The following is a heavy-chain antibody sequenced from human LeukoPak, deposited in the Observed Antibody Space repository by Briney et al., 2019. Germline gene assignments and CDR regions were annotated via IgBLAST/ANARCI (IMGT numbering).Heavy chain of an antibody. V-gene: IGHV3-53*01. CDR2: LHSGGST. CDR3: ARDKRTDGNFEGLDY. Sequence: PGGSLRLSCAASGFTVSGHYMSWVRQAPGKGLEWVSILHSGGSTYYADSVKGRFTISRDNSKNTLYLQMSSVRAEDTAVYYCARDKRTDGNFEGLDYWGQGTLVTVSS. J-gene: IGHJ4*02. D-gene: IGHD1-14*01. CDR1: GFTVSGHY.